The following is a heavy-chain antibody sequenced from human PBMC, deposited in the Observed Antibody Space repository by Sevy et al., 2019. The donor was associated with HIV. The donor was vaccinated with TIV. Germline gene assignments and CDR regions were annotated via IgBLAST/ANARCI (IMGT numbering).Heavy chain of an antibody. CDR2: ISSSSSYI. Sequence: GGSLRLSCAASGFTFSSYSMNWVRQAPGKGLEWVSSISSSSSYIYYADSVKGRFTISRDNAKNSLYLQMNSLRAEDTAVYYCARDVGIAVGESDYWGQGTLVTVSS. CDR1: GFTFSSYS. J-gene: IGHJ4*02. V-gene: IGHV3-21*01. D-gene: IGHD6-19*01. CDR3: ARDVGIAVGESDY.